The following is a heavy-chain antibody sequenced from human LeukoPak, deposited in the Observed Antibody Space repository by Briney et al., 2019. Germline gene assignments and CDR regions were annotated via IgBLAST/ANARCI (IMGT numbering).Heavy chain of an antibody. D-gene: IGHD3-22*01. CDR1: GGSISSYY. V-gene: IGHV4-4*07. J-gene: IGHJ6*03. CDR3: ARDRGGGIVVASGYYYYMDV. CDR2: IYTSGST. Sequence: KASETLSLTCTVSGGSISSYYWSWIRQPAGKGLEWIGRIYTSGSTNYNPSLKSRVTMSVDTSKNQFSLKLSSVTAADTAVYYCARDRGGGIVVASGYYYYMDVWGKGTTVTVSS.